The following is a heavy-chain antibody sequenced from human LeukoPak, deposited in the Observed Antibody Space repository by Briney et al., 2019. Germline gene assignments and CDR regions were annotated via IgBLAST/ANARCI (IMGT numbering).Heavy chain of an antibody. J-gene: IGHJ3*02. V-gene: IGHV3-30*02. Sequence: GGSLRLSCAASGFTFSSYGMHWVRQAPGKGLEWVALIRYDGINKYYADSVKGRFTISRDNSKKTLYLQMKSLRGEDTAVYYCARATPPDALDIWGQGTMVTVSS. CDR1: GFTFSSYG. CDR2: IRYDGINK. CDR3: ARATPPDALDI.